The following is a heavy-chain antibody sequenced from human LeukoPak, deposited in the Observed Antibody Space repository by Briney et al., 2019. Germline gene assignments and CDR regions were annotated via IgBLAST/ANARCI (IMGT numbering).Heavy chain of an antibody. Sequence: SETLSLTCTVSGGSISSYYWSWTRQPAGKGLEWIGRIYTSGSTNYNPSLKSRVTMSVATSKNQFSLKLSSVTAADTAVYYCARTGSGYDPSSGMDVWGQGTTVTVSS. D-gene: IGHD5-12*01. V-gene: IGHV4-4*07. CDR1: GGSISSYY. J-gene: IGHJ6*02. CDR2: IYTSGST. CDR3: ARTGSGYDPSSGMDV.